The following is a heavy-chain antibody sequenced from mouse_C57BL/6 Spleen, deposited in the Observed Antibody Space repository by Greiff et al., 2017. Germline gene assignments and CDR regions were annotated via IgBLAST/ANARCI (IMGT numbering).Heavy chain of an antibody. Sequence: QVQLKQSGAELVKPGASVKISCKASGYAFSSYWMNWVKQRPGKGLEWIGQIYPGDGDTNYNGKFKGKATLTADKSSSTAYMQLSSLTSEDSAVYFCARTLPIYYAMDYWGQGTSVTVSS. J-gene: IGHJ4*01. V-gene: IGHV1-80*01. CDR3: ARTLPIYYAMDY. CDR1: GYAFSSYW. CDR2: IYPGDGDT.